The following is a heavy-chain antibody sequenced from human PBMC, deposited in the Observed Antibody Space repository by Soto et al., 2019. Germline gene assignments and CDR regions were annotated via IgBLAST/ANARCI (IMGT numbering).Heavy chain of an antibody. Sequence: ASVKVSCKASGYTFTRYTMNWVRQAPGQRLEWMGWINPDSGNTKPSQKFQDRVIITRDTSASTAYMDLSSLRSEDTAVYYCARGIATGQLDPWGQGTLVTVSS. CDR2: INPDSGNT. V-gene: IGHV1-3*01. J-gene: IGHJ5*02. CDR3: ARGIATGQLDP. D-gene: IGHD2-15*01. CDR1: GYTFTRYT.